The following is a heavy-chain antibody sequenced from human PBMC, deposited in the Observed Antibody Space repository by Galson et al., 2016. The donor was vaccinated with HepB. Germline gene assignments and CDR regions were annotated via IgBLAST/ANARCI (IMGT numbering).Heavy chain of an antibody. CDR1: GFTFSSFA. J-gene: IGHJ5*02. CDR2: IDNNGGTA. CDR3: MKGSFSSGWSNWFDP. D-gene: IGHD6-19*01. V-gene: IGHV3-64D*08. Sequence: SLRLSCAVSGFTFSSFAMHWVRQSPGRGLEYVSGIDNNGGTAYYADSVRGRFTISRDKSRNTLYLQIGSLRADDTAVYYCMKGSFSSGWSNWFDPWGQGTLVTVSS.